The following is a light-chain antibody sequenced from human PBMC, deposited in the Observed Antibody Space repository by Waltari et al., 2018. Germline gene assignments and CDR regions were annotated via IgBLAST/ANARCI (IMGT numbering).Light chain of an antibody. V-gene: IGKV1-8*01. CDR2: ATS. Sequence: AIRMTQSPSSLSASTGDKVTITCRASQAISSYLTWYQQKQGKAPKFLIYATSTLQSGIPSRFSGSGFGTDFTLTINCLQSEDFATYYCQQYYNYPWTFGQGTKVEIK. CDR1: QAISSY. CDR3: QQYYNYPWT. J-gene: IGKJ1*01.